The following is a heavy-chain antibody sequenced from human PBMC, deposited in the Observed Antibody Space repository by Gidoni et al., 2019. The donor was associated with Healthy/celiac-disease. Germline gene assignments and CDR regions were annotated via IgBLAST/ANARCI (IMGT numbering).Heavy chain of an antibody. V-gene: IGHV4-4*07. D-gene: IGHD4-17*01. Sequence: QVQLQESCPGLVKPSEPLSLTCTVAAGSISSYYWSWLRQPAGKGLEWSGSIYTSGSTNYNPSLKSRVTMSVDTSKNQFSLKLSSVTAADTAGYYCAREEGGNDYGDYNWFDPWGQGTLVTVSS. CDR1: AGSISSYY. CDR3: AREEGGNDYGDYNWFDP. CDR2: IYTSGST. J-gene: IGHJ5*02.